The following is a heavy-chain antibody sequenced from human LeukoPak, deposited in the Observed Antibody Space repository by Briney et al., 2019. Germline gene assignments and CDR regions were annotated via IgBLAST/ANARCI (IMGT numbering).Heavy chain of an antibody. CDR1: GGSISGSSYN. CDR3: ARLCYQQCYFDY. Sequence: PSETLSLTCSVFGGSISGSSYNWGWIRQPPGKGLEWIGSIYHSATTYYNPSLESRASMSVDTSKNQFSLKLSSVTAADTAAYYCARLCYQQCYFDYWGQGTLVTVSS. D-gene: IGHD2-2*01. CDR2: IYHSATT. J-gene: IGHJ4*02. V-gene: IGHV4-39*01.